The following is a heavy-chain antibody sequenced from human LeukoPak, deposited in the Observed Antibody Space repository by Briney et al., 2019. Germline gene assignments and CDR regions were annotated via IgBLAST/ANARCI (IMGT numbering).Heavy chain of an antibody. CDR1: GYSISSGYY. D-gene: IGHD3-22*01. Sequence: SETLSLTCTVSGYSISSGYYWGWIRQPPGKGLEWIGSIYHSGSTYYNPSLKSRVTISVDTSKNQFSLKLSSVTAADTAVYYCARDQSITMIVVVTWGAFDIWGQGTMVTVSS. CDR3: ARDQSITMIVVVTWGAFDI. V-gene: IGHV4-38-2*02. CDR2: IYHSGST. J-gene: IGHJ3*02.